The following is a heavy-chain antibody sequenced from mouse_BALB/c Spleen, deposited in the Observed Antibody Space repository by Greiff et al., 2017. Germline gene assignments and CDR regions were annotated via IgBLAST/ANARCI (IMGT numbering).Heavy chain of an antibody. CDR2: IWTGGGT. V-gene: IGHV2-9-2*01. D-gene: IGHD1-2*01. CDR3: VRDPAFAY. J-gene: IGHJ3*01. Sequence: QVQLQQSGPGLVAPSQSLSITCTVSGFSLTSYDISWIRQPPGKGLEWLGVIWTGGGTNYNSAFMSRLSISKDNSKSQVFLKMNSLQTDDTAIYYCVRDPAFAYWGQGTLVTVSA. CDR1: GFSLTSYD.